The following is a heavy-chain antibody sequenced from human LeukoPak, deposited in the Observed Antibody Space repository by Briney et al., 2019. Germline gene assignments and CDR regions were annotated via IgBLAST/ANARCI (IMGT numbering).Heavy chain of an antibody. D-gene: IGHD5-18*01. CDR3: ARDAPGNTALDY. CDR2: INRDGSST. V-gene: IGHV3-74*01. Sequence: GGSLRLSCAASGFTFISYWMHWVRQAPGKGLMWVSRINRDGSSTDYADSVKGRFTISRDNAKNTLYLQMNSLRGEDTAVYFCARDAPGNTALDYWGQGTLVTVSS. CDR1: GFTFISYW. J-gene: IGHJ4*02.